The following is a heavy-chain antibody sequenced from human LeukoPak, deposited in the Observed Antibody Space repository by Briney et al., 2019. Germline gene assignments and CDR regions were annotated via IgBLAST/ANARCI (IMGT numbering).Heavy chain of an antibody. CDR2: INPSAGTT. V-gene: IGHV1-46*01. J-gene: IGHJ6*02. Sequence: ASVKVSCKASGYTFTSYYMHWVRQAPGQGLEWMGLINPSAGTTTYAQKFQGRVTVTRDTSTSTVYMDLSSLKSEDTAVYYCARGKSSVWPVGLCMDVWGQGTTVTVPS. CDR3: ARGKSSVWPVGLCMDV. D-gene: IGHD6-19*01. CDR1: GYTFTSYY.